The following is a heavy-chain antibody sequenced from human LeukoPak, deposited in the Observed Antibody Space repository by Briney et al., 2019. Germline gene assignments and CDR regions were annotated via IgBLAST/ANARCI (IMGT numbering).Heavy chain of an antibody. CDR3: ARVVDSSGYYYVGAFDI. Sequence: GGSLRLSCAASGFTFSSYSMNWVRQAPGKGLVWVSRINSDGSSTSYADSVKGRFTISRDTAKNTLYLQMNSLRAEDTAVYYCARVVDSSGYYYVGAFDIWGRGTMVTVSS. CDR1: GFTFSSYS. J-gene: IGHJ3*02. D-gene: IGHD3-22*01. V-gene: IGHV3-74*01. CDR2: INSDGSST.